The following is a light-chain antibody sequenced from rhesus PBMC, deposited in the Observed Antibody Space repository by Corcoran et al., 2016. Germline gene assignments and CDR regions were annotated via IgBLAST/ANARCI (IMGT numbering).Light chain of an antibody. CDR2: GAS. Sequence: EIVMTQSPATLSLSPGERATLSCRASQSVSSNLAWYQQKPGQAPSLLIYGASSRATGIPDRCSGSGSGTDFTLTISSLEPEDFAVYYCQQYSNWPQYSFGQGTKVEIK. CDR1: QSVSSN. V-gene: IGKV3-42*03. J-gene: IGKJ2*01. CDR3: QQYSNWPQYS.